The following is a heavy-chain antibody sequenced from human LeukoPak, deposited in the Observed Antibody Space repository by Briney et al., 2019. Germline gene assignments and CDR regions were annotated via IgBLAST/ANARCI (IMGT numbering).Heavy chain of an antibody. V-gene: IGHV3-30*02. Sequence: PGGSLRLSCAASGFTFSSYGMHWVRQAPGKGLEWVAFIRCDGSNKYYADSVKGRFTISRDNSKNTLYLQMNSLRAEDTAVYYCAKDRVVAGTTGAFDIWGQGTMVTVSS. J-gene: IGHJ3*02. D-gene: IGHD6-19*01. CDR2: IRCDGSNK. CDR1: GFTFSSYG. CDR3: AKDRVVAGTTGAFDI.